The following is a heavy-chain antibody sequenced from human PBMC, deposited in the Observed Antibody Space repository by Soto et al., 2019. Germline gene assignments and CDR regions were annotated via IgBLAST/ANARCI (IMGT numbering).Heavy chain of an antibody. CDR3: ARHYPIGNNWNYFDY. D-gene: IGHD1-1*01. V-gene: IGHV4-59*08. CDR1: GGSINSYY. CDR2: ISYTGST. Sequence: SETLSLTCSVSGGSINSYYWGWIRQPPGKGLEWIGYISYTGSTDYSPSLKSRVTISVDTSKNQFSLKVRSVTAADTAIYFCARHYPIGNNWNYFDYWGRGILVTVSS. J-gene: IGHJ4*02.